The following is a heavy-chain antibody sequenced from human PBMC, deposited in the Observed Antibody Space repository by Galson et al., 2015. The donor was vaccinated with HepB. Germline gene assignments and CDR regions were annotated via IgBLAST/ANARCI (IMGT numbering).Heavy chain of an antibody. CDR2: IKNRAHGGTA. Sequence: SLRLSCAASGFSFSNAWMTWVRRAPGKGLEWLGRIKNRAHGGTANYAAPVTGRFTISRDDSNSMVYLQMNSLTTEDTALYYCTTSNHWEGGSGIFDIWGQGTMVTVSS. CDR1: GFSFSNAW. J-gene: IGHJ3*02. CDR3: TTSNHWEGGSGIFDI. V-gene: IGHV3-15*01. D-gene: IGHD1-26*01.